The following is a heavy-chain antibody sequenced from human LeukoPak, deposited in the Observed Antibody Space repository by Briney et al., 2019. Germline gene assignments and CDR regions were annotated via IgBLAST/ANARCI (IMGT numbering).Heavy chain of an antibody. CDR1: GFILSSNH. Sequence: PGGSLRLSCAVSGFILSSNHMNWVRQAPGKGGEGGSGIYSGGYRGDRPFSADSVKGKFTTSSDRSKNTLFLQMNSLRAEDTAVYYCARDVYGDGYNSFDYWGLGILVTVSS. V-gene: IGHV3-66*01. CDR2: IYSGGYRGDRP. D-gene: IGHD5-24*01. CDR3: ARDVYGDGYNSFDY. J-gene: IGHJ4*02.